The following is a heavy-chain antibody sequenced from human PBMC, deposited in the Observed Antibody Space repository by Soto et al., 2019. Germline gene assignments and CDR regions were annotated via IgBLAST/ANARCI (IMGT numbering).Heavy chain of an antibody. CDR2: FDPEDGET. V-gene: IGHV1-24*01. J-gene: IGHJ4*02. CDR3: ATTLSPYYYDSSGPAFDY. D-gene: IGHD3-22*01. CDR1: GYTLTELS. Sequence: AASVKVSCKVSGYTLTELSMHWVRQAPGKGLEWMGGFDPEDGETIYAQKFQGRVTMTEDTSTDTAYMELSSLRSEDTAVYYCATTLSPYYYDSSGPAFDYWGQGTLVTVSS.